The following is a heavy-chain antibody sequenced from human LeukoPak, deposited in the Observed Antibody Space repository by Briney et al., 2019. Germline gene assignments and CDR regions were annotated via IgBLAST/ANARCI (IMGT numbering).Heavy chain of an antibody. CDR3: ARDPTYYYDSSGYRGGFDI. CDR1: GFTSISYS. CDR2: ISSSSSYI. D-gene: IGHD3-22*01. J-gene: IGHJ3*02. Sequence: GGSLRLSGAASGFTSISYSMNWVPQAPGKGLKWVSSISSSSSYIYYADSVKGRFTISRDNAKNSLYLQMNSLRAEDTAVYYCARDPTYYYDSSGYRGGFDIWGQGTMVTVSS. V-gene: IGHV3-21*01.